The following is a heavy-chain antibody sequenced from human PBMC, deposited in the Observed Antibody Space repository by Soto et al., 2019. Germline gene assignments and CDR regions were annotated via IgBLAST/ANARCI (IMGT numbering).Heavy chain of an antibody. CDR1: GVTFSSYG. CDR3: AKFISPEVTAIPGH. V-gene: IGHV3-30*18. CDR2: ISYDGSNK. D-gene: IGHD2-21*02. Sequence: GGSLRLSCAASGVTFSSYGMHWVRQAPGKGLEWVAVISYDGSNKYYADSVKGRFTISRDNSKNTLYLQMNSLRAEDTAVYYCAKFISPEVTAIPGHWGQGTLVTVSS. J-gene: IGHJ4*02.